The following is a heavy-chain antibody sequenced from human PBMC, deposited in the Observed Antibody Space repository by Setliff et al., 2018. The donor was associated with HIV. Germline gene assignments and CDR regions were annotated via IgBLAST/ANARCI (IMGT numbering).Heavy chain of an antibody. Sequence: PSETLSLTCAVSGYSITSGYYWGWIRQPPGKGLEWIGNMYDGGTPHYNPSLKSRVTVSLDTSRNQFSLKLTSVTAADTAVYYCARHWRGSGWSNWFDPWGQGTLVTVSS. CDR2: MYDGGTP. CDR3: ARHWRGSGWSNWFDP. J-gene: IGHJ5*02. CDR1: GYSITSGYY. D-gene: IGHD6-19*01. V-gene: IGHV4-38-2*01.